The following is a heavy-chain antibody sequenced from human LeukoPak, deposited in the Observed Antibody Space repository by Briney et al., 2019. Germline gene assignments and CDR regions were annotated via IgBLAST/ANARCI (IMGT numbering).Heavy chain of an antibody. V-gene: IGHV3-49*03. CDR1: GFTFGDYA. CDR3: TRWADPPVAGNYFDY. D-gene: IGHD6-19*01. Sequence: PGGSLRLSCTASGFTFGDYAMSWFRQAPGKGLEWVGFIRSKAYGGTTEYAASVKGRFTISRDDSKSIAYLQMNSLKTEDTAVYYCTRWADPPVAGNYFDYWGQGTLVTVSS. J-gene: IGHJ4*02. CDR2: IRSKAYGGTT.